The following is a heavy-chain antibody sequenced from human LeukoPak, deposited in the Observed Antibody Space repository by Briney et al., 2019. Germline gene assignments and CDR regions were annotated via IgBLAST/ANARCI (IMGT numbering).Heavy chain of an antibody. CDR2: ISYDGSNK. CDR1: GFTFSSYA. CDR3: AREKAHGFDY. Sequence: GRSLRLSCAASGFTFSSYAMHWVRQAPGKGLEGVAVISYDGSNKYYADSVKGRFTISRDNSKNTLYLQMNSLRAEDTAVYYCAREKAHGFDYWGQGTLVTVSS. V-gene: IGHV3-30*04. J-gene: IGHJ4*02.